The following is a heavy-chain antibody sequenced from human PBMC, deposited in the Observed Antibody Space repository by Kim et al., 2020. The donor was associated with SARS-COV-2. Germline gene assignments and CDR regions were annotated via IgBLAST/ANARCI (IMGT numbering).Heavy chain of an antibody. CDR1: GGSFSGYY. J-gene: IGHJ6*02. D-gene: IGHD3-16*01. Sequence: SETLSLTCAVYGGSFSGYYWSWIRQPPGKGLEWIGEINHSGSTNYNPSLKSRVTISVDTSKNQFSLKLSSVTAADTAVYYCARGRQRGRPSNYYGMDVWGQGTTVTVSS. CDR2: INHSGST. V-gene: IGHV4-34*01. CDR3: ARGRQRGRPSNYYGMDV.